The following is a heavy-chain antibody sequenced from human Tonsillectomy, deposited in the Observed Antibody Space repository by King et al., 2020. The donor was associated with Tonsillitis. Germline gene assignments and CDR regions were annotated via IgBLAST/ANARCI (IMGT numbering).Heavy chain of an antibody. D-gene: IGHD5-12*01. V-gene: IGHV4-59*01. J-gene: IGHJ5*02. CDR3: ARDTRSGPQFSWFDP. CDR2: IYYSGST. Sequence: QLQESGPGLVKPSETLSLTCTVSGGSISSYYWSWIRQPPGKGLEWIGYIYYSGSTNYNPSLKSRVTISVDTSKNQFSLKLSSVTAADTAVYYCARDTRSGPQFSWFDPWGQGTLVTVSS. CDR1: GGSISSYY.